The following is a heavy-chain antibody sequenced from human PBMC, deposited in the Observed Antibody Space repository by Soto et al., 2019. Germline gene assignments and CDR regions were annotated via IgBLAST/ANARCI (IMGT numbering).Heavy chain of an antibody. CDR3: ARHGFGSLHGLVDV. CDR1: GGSITNYY. D-gene: IGHD3-10*01. CDR2: IQYNGYS. Sequence: QVQLQESGPGLVKPSETLSLTCTVSGGSITNYYCSWFRQPPGKGLEWIGYIQYNGYSAYNLSLKRRVTILMEPAKTQVPLMLGACTATDTAVYYCARHGFGSLHGLVDVWGQGTTVIVSS. J-gene: IGHJ6*02. V-gene: IGHV4-59*08.